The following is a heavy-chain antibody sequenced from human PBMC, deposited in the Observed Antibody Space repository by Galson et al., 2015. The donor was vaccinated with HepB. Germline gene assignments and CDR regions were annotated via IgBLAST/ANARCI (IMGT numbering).Heavy chain of an antibody. V-gene: IGHV4-39*01. CDR3: ARHRDYYGSGSSGWFDP. D-gene: IGHD3-10*01. Sequence: SEPLSLTCTVSGGSISSSSYYWGWIRRPPGKGLEWIGSIYYSGSTYYNPSLKSRVTISVDTSKNQFSLKLSSVTAADTAVYYCARHRDYYGSGSSGWFDPWGQGTLVTVSS. CDR1: GGSISSSSYY. J-gene: IGHJ5*02. CDR2: IYYSGST.